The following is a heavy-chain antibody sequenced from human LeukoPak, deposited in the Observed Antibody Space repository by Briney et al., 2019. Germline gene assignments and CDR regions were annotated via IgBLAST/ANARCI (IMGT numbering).Heavy chain of an antibody. Sequence: GGSLRLSCVASGFTFTDHPMNWVRQAPGKGLEWVSVIYSGGSTYYADSVKGQFTISRDNSKNTLYLQMNSLRAEDTAVYYCAGEMATIRGYYFDYWGQGTLVTVSS. CDR3: AGEMATIRGYYFDY. CDR1: GFTFTDHP. J-gene: IGHJ4*02. V-gene: IGHV3-53*01. D-gene: IGHD5-24*01. CDR2: IYSGGST.